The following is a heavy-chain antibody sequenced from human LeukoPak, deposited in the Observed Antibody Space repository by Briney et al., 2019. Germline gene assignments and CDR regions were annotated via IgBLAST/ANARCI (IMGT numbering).Heavy chain of an antibody. Sequence: GGSLRLSCAASGFTFSNYAMSWVRQAPGKGLEWVSAISSSGGNTYYADSVKGRFTISRDNSKNTLYLQMNSLRAEDTALYYCAKDLMVIIVSGASDIWGQGTMVTVSS. CDR3: AKDLMVIIVSGASDI. V-gene: IGHV3-23*01. J-gene: IGHJ3*02. CDR2: ISSSGGNT. CDR1: GFTFSNYA. D-gene: IGHD3-3*01.